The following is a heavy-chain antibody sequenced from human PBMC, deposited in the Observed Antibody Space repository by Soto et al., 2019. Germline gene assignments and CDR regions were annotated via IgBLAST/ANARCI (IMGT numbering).Heavy chain of an antibody. CDR1: GGTFSSYT. V-gene: IGHV1-69*08. Sequence: QVQLVQSGAEVKKPGSSVKVSCKASGGTFSSYTISWVRQAPGQGLEWMGRIIPILGIANYAQKFQGRVTITADKSTSTAYMELSSLRSEDTAVYYCARDVDYGDYGGWFDPWGQGTLVTVSS. CDR3: ARDVDYGDYGGWFDP. D-gene: IGHD4-17*01. CDR2: IIPILGIA. J-gene: IGHJ5*02.